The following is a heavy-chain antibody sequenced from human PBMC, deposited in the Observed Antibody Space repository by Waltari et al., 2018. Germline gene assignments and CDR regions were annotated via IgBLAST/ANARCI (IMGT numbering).Heavy chain of an antibody. CDR1: GFTFSSYA. D-gene: IGHD4-4*01. V-gene: IGHV3-48*03. J-gene: IGHJ4*02. Sequence: EVQLVESGGGLVQPGGSLRISCAASGFTFSSYARNLVRQAPGKGVEWVSYISSSGSTIYYADSVKDRFTISRDNAKNTLYLQMNSLRAEDTAVYYCAKDHSNVDYWGQGTLVTVSS. CDR2: ISSSGSTI. CDR3: AKDHSNVDY.